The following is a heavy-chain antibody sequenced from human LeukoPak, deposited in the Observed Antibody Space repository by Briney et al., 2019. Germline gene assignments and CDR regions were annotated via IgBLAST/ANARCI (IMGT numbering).Heavy chain of an antibody. CDR2: IIPIFGTA. V-gene: IGHV1-69*13. J-gene: IGHJ4*02. D-gene: IGHD3-22*01. CDR3: ASTKWFDDSSGYYWTFDY. Sequence: SVKVSCKASGGTFSSYAISWVRQAPGQGLEWMGGIIPIFGTANYAQKFQGRVTITADESTSTAYLELSSLRSEDTAVYYCASTKWFDDSSGYYWTFDYWGQGTLVTVSS. CDR1: GGTFSSYA.